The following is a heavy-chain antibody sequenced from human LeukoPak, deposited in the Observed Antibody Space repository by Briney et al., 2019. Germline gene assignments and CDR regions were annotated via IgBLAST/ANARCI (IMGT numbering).Heavy chain of an antibody. Sequence: SETLSLTCTVSGGSISISSYYWGWIRQPPGKGLEWIGSIYYSGSTYYNPSLKSRVPISVDTSKNQFSLKLSSVTAADTAVYYCARRPTCSGGSCYSGFDYWGQGTLVTVSS. D-gene: IGHD2-15*01. J-gene: IGHJ4*02. V-gene: IGHV4-39*01. CDR2: IYYSGST. CDR1: GGSISISSYY. CDR3: ARRPTCSGGSCYSGFDY.